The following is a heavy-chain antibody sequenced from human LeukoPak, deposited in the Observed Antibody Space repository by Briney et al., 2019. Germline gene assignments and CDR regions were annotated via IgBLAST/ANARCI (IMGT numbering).Heavy chain of an antibody. Sequence: SETLSLTCTVSGGSISSYYWSWLRQPAGKGLEWIGRIYTSGSTNYNPSLTSRVTMSVDTSKNQFSLKLSSVTAADTAVYYCARVFDRSLYYFDYWGQGTLVTVSS. CDR2: IYTSGST. V-gene: IGHV4-4*07. D-gene: IGHD3-22*01. CDR3: ARVFDRSLYYFDY. J-gene: IGHJ4*02. CDR1: GGSISSYY.